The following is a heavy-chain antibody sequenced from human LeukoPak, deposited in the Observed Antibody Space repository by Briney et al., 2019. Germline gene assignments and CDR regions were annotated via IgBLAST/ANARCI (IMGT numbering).Heavy chain of an antibody. D-gene: IGHD6-19*01. CDR1: GFTFSKYW. CDR2: INTDGTVT. J-gene: IGHJ5*01. Sequence: GGSLRLSCAASGFTFSKYWMLLVRQAPGKGLESVSRINTDGTVTTYADSVKGRFTVSRDNADNTMYLQMNSVRDADTAVYYCATKQWLAPPPDSWGQGSPVTVSS. V-gene: IGHV3-74*01. CDR3: ATKQWLAPPPDS.